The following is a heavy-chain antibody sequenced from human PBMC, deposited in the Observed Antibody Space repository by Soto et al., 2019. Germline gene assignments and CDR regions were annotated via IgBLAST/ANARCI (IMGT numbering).Heavy chain of an antibody. Sequence: EVQLLESGGGLVQPGGSLRLSCAASGFTFSSYAMSWVRQAPGKGLEWFPAISGSGGSTYYADSVKGRFTISRDNSKNTLYLQMNSLRAEDTAVYYCAKGSSGWYERFDYWGQGTLVTVSS. J-gene: IGHJ4*02. V-gene: IGHV3-23*01. CDR3: AKGSSGWYERFDY. CDR2: ISGSGGST. CDR1: GFTFSSYA. D-gene: IGHD6-19*01.